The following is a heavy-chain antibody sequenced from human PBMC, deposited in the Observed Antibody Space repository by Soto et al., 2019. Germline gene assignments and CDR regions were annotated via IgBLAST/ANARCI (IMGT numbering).Heavy chain of an antibody. CDR2: IDRSSSTI. V-gene: IGHV3-48*01. Sequence: EVQLVESGGGLVQPGGSLRLACAASGFTFSSYSMNWVRQAPGKGLEWISYIDRSSSTIHYADSVKGRFTISRDNVKNSLFLQMNSLRAEDTAVYYCARAGTEFSHDQFFAYWGQGTLVTVSS. J-gene: IGHJ4*02. D-gene: IGHD1-26*01. CDR1: GFTFSSYS. CDR3: ARAGTEFSHDQFFAY.